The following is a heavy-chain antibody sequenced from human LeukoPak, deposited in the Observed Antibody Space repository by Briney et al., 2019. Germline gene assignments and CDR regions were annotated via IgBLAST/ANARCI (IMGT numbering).Heavy chain of an antibody. D-gene: IGHD3-16*02. CDR2: IIPIFGTA. CDR1: GGTFIIYA. Sequence: ASVTVSFTASGGTFIIYAISWVRQAPGQGLEWMGGIIPIFGTANYTQKLQGRVTITADKSTSTAYMELTSLRSEDTAVYYCASGDYDYVWASYRDVDYWGQGTLVTVS. CDR3: ASGDYDYVWASYRDVDY. V-gene: IGHV1-69*06. J-gene: IGHJ4*02.